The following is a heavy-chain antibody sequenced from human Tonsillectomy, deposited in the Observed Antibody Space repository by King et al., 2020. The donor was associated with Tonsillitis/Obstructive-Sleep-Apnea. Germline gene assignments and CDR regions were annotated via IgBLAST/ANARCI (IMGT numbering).Heavy chain of an antibody. D-gene: IGHD3-22*01. CDR1: GYTFTSYG. J-gene: IGHJ4*02. Sequence: QLVQSGAEVKKSGASVKVSCKASGYTFTSYGISWVRQAPGQGLEWMEWISAYNGNTNYAQKFQGRVTMTTDISTSTAYMELRSLRSGDTAVYYCARVNYGSSGYYDGFDYWGQGTVVTVSS. V-gene: IGHV1-18*01. CDR2: ISAYNGNT. CDR3: ARVNYGSSGYYDGFDY.